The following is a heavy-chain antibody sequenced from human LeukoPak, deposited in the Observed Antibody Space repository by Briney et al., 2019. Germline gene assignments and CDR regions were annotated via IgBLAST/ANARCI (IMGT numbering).Heavy chain of an antibody. V-gene: IGHV4-30-4*01. CDR2: IYYSGST. CDR3: ARGRRLKQTYSSSWYPVYNWFDP. D-gene: IGHD6-13*01. Sequence: PSETLSLTCTVSGGSISSGDYYWSWIRQPPGKGLEWIGYIYYSGSTYYNPSLKSRVTISVDTSKNQFSLKLSSVTAADTAVYYCARGRRLKQTYSSSWYPVYNWFDPWGQGTLVTVSS. CDR1: GGSISSGDYY. J-gene: IGHJ5*02.